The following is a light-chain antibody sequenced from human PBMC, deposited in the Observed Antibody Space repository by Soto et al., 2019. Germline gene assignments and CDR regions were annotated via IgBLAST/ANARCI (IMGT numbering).Light chain of an antibody. V-gene: IGKV1-33*01. CDR3: QQFDDLPIA. CDR2: DAS. Sequence: DIQMTQSPSSLSASLGDTVTITCQPSQDISHYLNWYQQKPGKALKLLIYDASILHPGVPARFRGSGSGTEFSFNITSLQPEDVATYYCQQFDDLPIAFGQGTRLEIK. J-gene: IGKJ5*01. CDR1: QDISHY.